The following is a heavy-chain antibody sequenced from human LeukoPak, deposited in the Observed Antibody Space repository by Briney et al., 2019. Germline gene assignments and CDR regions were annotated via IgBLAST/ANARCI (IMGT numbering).Heavy chain of an antibody. CDR3: ARDPRGSYYAANAFDI. J-gene: IGHJ3*02. D-gene: IGHD1-26*01. CDR2: IGLYKGNT. CDR1: GYTFNNYG. V-gene: IGHV1-18*01. Sequence: ASVKVSCKASGYTFNNYGISWVRQAPGQGLEWMGWIGLYKGNTKYAQNLQGRITVTSDTSTSTAYMELRSLRSDDTAVYYCARDPRGSYYAANAFDIWGQGTMVTVSS.